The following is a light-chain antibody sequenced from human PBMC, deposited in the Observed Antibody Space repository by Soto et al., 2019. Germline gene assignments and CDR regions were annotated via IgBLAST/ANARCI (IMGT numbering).Light chain of an antibody. CDR1: QDISNY. CDR3: QQYDNLPRT. Sequence: DIHLTLSPSSLSASVGDRLTITCRASQDISNYLNWYQQKPGQAPKLLIYDASKMETGVPSRFSGSGSGTDFTFTISSLQPEDIASYYCQQYDNLPRTFGQGTRL. CDR2: DAS. V-gene: IGKV1-33*01. J-gene: IGKJ1*01.